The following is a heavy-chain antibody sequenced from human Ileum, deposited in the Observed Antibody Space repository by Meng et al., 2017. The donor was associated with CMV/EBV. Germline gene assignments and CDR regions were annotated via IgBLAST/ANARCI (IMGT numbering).Heavy chain of an antibody. V-gene: IGHV3-23*01. CDR3: AKGGTSAWSYSFHH. CDR1: GFSVRVYA. Sequence: SGFSVRVYAVEWVRRAPGKGLEWGASISGGSRSTYYADSGKGRFTISRDNSKNTLYLQMNSLRVEDTAVYYCAKGGTSAWSYSFHHWGQGTLVTVSS. J-gene: IGHJ1*01. CDR2: ISGGSRST. D-gene: IGHD6-19*01.